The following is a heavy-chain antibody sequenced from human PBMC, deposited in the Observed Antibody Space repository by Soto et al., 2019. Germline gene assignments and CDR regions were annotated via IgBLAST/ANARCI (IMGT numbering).Heavy chain of an antibody. J-gene: IGHJ6*02. CDR2: IIPIFGTA. CDR1: GGTFSSYA. CDR3: ARGYYGSGSYLLHYGMDV. Sequence: SVKVSCKASGGTFSSYAISWVRQAPGQGLEWMGGIIPIFGTANYAQKFQGRVTITADKSTSTAYMELSSLRSEDTAVYYCARGYYGSGSYLLHYGMDVWRQATTVTVCS. D-gene: IGHD3-10*01. V-gene: IGHV1-69*06.